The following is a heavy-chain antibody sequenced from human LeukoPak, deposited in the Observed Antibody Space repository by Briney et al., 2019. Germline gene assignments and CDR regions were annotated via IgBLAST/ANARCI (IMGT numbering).Heavy chain of an antibody. D-gene: IGHD6-19*01. Sequence: SETLSLTCTVSGGSISSYYWSWIRQPPGKGLEWIGYIYYSGSTNYNPSLKSRVTISVDTSKNQSSLKLSSVTAADTAVYYCARARRSSGWYEVLYYFDYWGQGTLVTVSS. CDR1: GGSISSYY. J-gene: IGHJ4*02. CDR3: ARARRSSGWYEVLYYFDY. CDR2: IYYSGST. V-gene: IGHV4-59*01.